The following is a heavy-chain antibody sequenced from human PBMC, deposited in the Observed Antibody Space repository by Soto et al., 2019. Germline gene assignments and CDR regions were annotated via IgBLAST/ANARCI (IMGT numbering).Heavy chain of an antibody. Sequence: GASVKVSCKASGGTFSSYAISWVRQAPGQGLEWMGGIIPIFGTANYAQKFQGRVTMTTDTSTSTAYMELRSLRSDDTAVYYCARVAIRFLEWSYDAFDIWGQGTMVTVSS. J-gene: IGHJ3*02. D-gene: IGHD3-3*01. CDR2: IIPIFGTA. CDR3: ARVAIRFLEWSYDAFDI. V-gene: IGHV1-69*05. CDR1: GGTFSSYA.